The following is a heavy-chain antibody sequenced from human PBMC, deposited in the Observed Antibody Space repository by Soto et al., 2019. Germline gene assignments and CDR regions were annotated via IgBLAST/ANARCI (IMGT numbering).Heavy chain of an antibody. V-gene: IGHV1-46*01. Sequence: ASAKPSSKASGYTLTSKYMHSARQDHGQGLEWMGIINPSGGSTSYAQKFQGRVTMTRDTSTSTVYMELSSLRSEDTAVYYCARDPGIAAAGSDAFDIWGQGTMVNVSS. CDR2: INPSGGST. CDR3: ARDPGIAAAGSDAFDI. CDR1: GYTLTSKY. D-gene: IGHD6-13*01. J-gene: IGHJ3*02.